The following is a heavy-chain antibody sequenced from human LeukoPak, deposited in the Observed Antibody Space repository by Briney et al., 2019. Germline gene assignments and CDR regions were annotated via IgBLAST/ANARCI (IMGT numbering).Heavy chain of an antibody. CDR2: TYYRSKWYN. Sequence: SQTLSLTCALSGDSFSSNSAVWIWLRQSPSRGLEWLGRTYYRSKWYNDYAVSVKSRITINPDTSMNQFSLQLNSVTPEDTAVYYCARSYNWFDPWGQGTLVTVSS. D-gene: IGHD3-16*01. CDR1: GDSFSSNSAV. V-gene: IGHV6-1*01. CDR3: ARSYNWFDP. J-gene: IGHJ5*02.